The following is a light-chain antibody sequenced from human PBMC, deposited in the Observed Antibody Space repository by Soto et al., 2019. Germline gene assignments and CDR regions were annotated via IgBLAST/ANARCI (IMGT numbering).Light chain of an antibody. CDR3: QQYNDWPPYT. V-gene: IGKV3-15*01. CDR1: QSVSSN. CDR2: GAS. J-gene: IGKJ2*01. Sequence: EIVMTQSPATLSVSPGDRATLSCRASQSVSSNLAWYQQKPGQAPRLRIYGASTRATGIPARFIGSGSGTDFTLTISSLQSEDFAVYYCQQYNDWPPYTFGQGTNLEIK.